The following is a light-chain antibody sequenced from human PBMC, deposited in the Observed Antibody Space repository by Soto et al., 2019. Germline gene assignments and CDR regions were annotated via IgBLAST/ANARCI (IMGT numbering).Light chain of an antibody. CDR1: QGISSW. CDR3: QQANSFPPLT. CDR2: AAS. Sequence: DIQMTQSPSSVSASVGDRVTITCRASQGISSWLAWYQQKPGKAPKLLIYAASSLQSGVPSRFXXXXXXXDXXXXXXXXXXXXXXXYYCQQANSFPPLTFGGGTKVEIK. V-gene: IGKV1-12*01. J-gene: IGKJ4*01.